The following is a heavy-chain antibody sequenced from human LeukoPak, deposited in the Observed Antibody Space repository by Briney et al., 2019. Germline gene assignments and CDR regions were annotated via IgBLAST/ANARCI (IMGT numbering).Heavy chain of an antibody. CDR2: ISSSSSYI. V-gene: IGHV3-21*01. Sequence: KAGGSLRLSCAASGFTFSSYSMNWVRQAPGKGLEWVSSISSSSSYIYYAGSVKGRFTISRDNAKNSLYLQMNSLRAEDTAVYYCARFEVDPWGQGTLVTVSS. CDR3: ARFEVDP. CDR1: GFTFSSYS. J-gene: IGHJ5*02.